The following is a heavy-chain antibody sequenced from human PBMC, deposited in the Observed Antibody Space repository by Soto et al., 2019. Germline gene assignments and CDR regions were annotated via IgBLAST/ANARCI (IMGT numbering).Heavy chain of an antibody. CDR2: INSDGSST. CDR3: ARVNHRYNWNDVLPY. Sequence: GKGLVWVSRINSDGSSTSYADSVKGRFTISRDNAKNTLYLQMNSLRAEDTAVYYCARVNHRYNWNDVLPYWGHGTLVIVTS. J-gene: IGHJ1*01. D-gene: IGHD1-20*01. V-gene: IGHV3-74*01.